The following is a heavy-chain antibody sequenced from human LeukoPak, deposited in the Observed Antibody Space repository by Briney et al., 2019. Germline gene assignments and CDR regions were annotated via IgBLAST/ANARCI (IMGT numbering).Heavy chain of an antibody. Sequence: ASVKVSCKASGGTISSYAISWVRQAPGQGLEWMGRIIPILGIANYAQKFQGRVTITADKSTSTAYMELSSLRSEDTAVYYCVFHALYCSGGSCYSRSGPNYYFDYWGQGTLVTVSS. D-gene: IGHD2-15*01. V-gene: IGHV1-69*04. CDR3: VFHALYCSGGSCYSRSGPNYYFDY. CDR1: GGTISSYA. J-gene: IGHJ4*02. CDR2: IIPILGIA.